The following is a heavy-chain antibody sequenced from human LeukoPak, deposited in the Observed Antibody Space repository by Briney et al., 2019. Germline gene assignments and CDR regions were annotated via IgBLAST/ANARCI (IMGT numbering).Heavy chain of an antibody. Sequence: GGSLRLSCAASGFTFSSYWMNWVHQAPGKGLEWVANINRDGSKKYYVDSVKGRFTISRDNAKNSLYLQMNSLRAEDAAVYYCVREIFGLDYWGQGTLVTVSS. J-gene: IGHJ4*02. V-gene: IGHV3-7*01. CDR3: VREIFGLDY. CDR2: INRDGSKK. CDR1: GFTFSSYW. D-gene: IGHD3-10*01.